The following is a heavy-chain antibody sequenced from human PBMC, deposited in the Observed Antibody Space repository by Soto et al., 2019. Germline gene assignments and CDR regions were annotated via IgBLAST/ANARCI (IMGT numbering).Heavy chain of an antibody. CDR1: GFTFSSSA. CDR2: VSGSGGTT. D-gene: IGHD6-19*01. V-gene: IGHV3-23*01. J-gene: IGHJ5*02. Sequence: EVQLLDSGGGLVQPGGSLTLSCAASGFTFSSSAMSWVRQAPGKGLEWVSAVSGSGGTTYYADSVRGRFTISRDNSKNTLYLQMNTLRVEDTAIYFCARCTVDTIVTSGWCHYLDPWGQGTLVTVSS. CDR3: ARCTVDTIVTSGWCHYLDP.